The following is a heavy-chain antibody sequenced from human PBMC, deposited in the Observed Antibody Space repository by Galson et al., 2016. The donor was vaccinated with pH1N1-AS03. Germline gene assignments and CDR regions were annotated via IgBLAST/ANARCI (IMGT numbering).Heavy chain of an antibody. CDR1: GYSISSGYY. CDR3: ARDEEVVVAATPLRSKRTFHYGMGV. D-gene: IGHD2-15*01. Sequence: ETLSLTCAVSGYSISSGYYWAWIRQPPGKGLEWIGSISSSGTTHHNPSLRSRVTILIATSKRQVSLKLTSVTAADTAIYFCARDEEVVVAATPLRSKRTFHYGMGVWGQGTTVTVS. CDR2: ISSSGTT. J-gene: IGHJ6*02. V-gene: IGHV4-38-2*01.